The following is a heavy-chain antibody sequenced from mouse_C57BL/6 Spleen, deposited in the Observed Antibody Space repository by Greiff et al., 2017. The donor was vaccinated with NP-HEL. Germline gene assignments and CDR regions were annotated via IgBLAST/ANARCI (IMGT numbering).Heavy chain of an antibody. D-gene: IGHD1-1*01. CDR2: IDPSDSET. Sequence: QVQLQQSGPELVKPGASVKLSCKASGYTFTSYWMHWVKQRPIQGLEWIGNIDPSDSETHYNQKFKDKATLTVDKSSSTAYMQLSSLTSEDSAVYYCARSDYYGSSPYWYFDVWGTGTTVTVSS. CDR1: GYTFTSYW. V-gene: IGHV1-52*01. J-gene: IGHJ1*03. CDR3: ARSDYYGSSPYWYFDV.